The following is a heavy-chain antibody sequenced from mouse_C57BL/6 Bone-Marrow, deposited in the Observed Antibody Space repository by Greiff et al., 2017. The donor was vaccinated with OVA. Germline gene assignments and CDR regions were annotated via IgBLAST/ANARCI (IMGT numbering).Heavy chain of an antibody. J-gene: IGHJ3*01. CDR2: IHPNSGST. CDR3: ARAFTTVVPFAY. Sequence: VQLQQPGAELVKPGASVKLSCKASGYTFTSYWMHWVKQRPGQGLEWIGMIHPNSGSTNYNEKFKSKATLTVDKSSSTAYMQLSSLTSEDSAVYYCARAFTTVVPFAYWGQGTLVTVSA. D-gene: IGHD1-1*01. V-gene: IGHV1-64*01. CDR1: GYTFTSYW.